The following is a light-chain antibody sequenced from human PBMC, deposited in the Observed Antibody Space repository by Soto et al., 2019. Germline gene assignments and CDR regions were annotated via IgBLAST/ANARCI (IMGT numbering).Light chain of an antibody. Sequence: QSVLTQPPSASATPGQRVTISCSGSDSNIGSKYVYWYQQLPGTAPKLLMYRNNQRPSGVPDRFSGSKSGTSASLAINGLRSEDEADYYCAAWDSSLGGTAFGGGIKLTVL. CDR2: RNN. CDR3: AAWDSSLGGTA. V-gene: IGLV1-47*01. CDR1: DSNIGSKY. J-gene: IGLJ2*01.